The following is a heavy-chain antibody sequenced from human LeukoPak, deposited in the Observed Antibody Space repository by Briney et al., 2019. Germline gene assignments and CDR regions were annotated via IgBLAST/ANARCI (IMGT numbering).Heavy chain of an antibody. J-gene: IGHJ4*02. CDR1: GGSISSYY. V-gene: IGHV4-59*01. CDR3: ARDDYGGIFDY. CDR2: IYYSGST. Sequence: SETLSLTCTVSGGSISSYYWSWIRQPPGKGLEWIGYIYYSGSTNYNPSLKSRVTISVDTSKNQFSLKLSSVTAADTAVYYCARDDYGGIFDYWGQGTLVTVSS. D-gene: IGHD4-23*01.